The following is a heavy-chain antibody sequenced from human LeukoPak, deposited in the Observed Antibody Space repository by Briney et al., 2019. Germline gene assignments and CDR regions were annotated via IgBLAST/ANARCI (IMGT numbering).Heavy chain of an antibody. V-gene: IGHV4-34*01. J-gene: IGHJ4*02. CDR2: INHSGST. D-gene: IGHD3-10*01. CDR1: GGSFSGYY. Sequence: PSETLSLTCAVYGGSFSGYYWSWIRQPPGKGLEWIGEINHSGSTNYNPSLKSRVTISVDTSKNQFSLKLSSVTAADTAVYYCARGVLLLWFGELFDYWGQGTLVTVSS. CDR3: ARGVLLLWFGELFDY.